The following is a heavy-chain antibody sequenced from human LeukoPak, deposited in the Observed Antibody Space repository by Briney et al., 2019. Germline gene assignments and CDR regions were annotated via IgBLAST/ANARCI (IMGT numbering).Heavy chain of an antibody. Sequence: PSETLSLTCTVSGGSISSSSYYWGWIRQPPGKGLEWIGSIYYSGSTYYNPSLKSRVTISVDTSKNQFSLKLSSVTAADTAVYHCARHLIDTMVRGVTTYYFDYWGQGTLVTVSS. D-gene: IGHD3-10*01. CDR3: ARHLIDTMVRGVTTYYFDY. CDR1: GGSISSSSYY. CDR2: IYYSGST. V-gene: IGHV4-39*01. J-gene: IGHJ4*02.